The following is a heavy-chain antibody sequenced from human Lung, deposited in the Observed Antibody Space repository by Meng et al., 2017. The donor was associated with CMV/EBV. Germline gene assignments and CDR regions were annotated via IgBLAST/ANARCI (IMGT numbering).Heavy chain of an antibody. J-gene: IGHJ4*02. V-gene: IGHV3-30*04. CDR1: GFPFSGHA. D-gene: IGHD2-2*01. CDR2: MSYDGSKT. Sequence: SCAASGFPFSGHAMHWVRQAPGKGLEWVALMSYDGSKTFYADFVKGRFTISRDNSRNTLYLQMSGLRTDDTAVYYCAIPRSGFVVVPAAIDSWGQGTLVTVSS. CDR3: AIPRSGFVVVPAAIDS.